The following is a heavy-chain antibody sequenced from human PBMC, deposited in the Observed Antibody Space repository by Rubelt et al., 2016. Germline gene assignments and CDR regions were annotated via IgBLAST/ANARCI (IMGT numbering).Heavy chain of an antibody. CDR3: ARDSRGYDFWSS. J-gene: IGHJ4*02. V-gene: IGHV4-4*07. CDR2: IYTSGRT. Sequence: QVQLQESGPGLVKPSETLSLTCTVSGGSISSYYWSWIRQPPEKGLEWIGRIYTSGRTNYNPSLKSRVTMSVDTSKNQFSLKRRSVTAADTAVYYCARDSRGYDFWSSWGQGTLVTVSS. D-gene: IGHD3-3*01. CDR1: GGSISSYY.